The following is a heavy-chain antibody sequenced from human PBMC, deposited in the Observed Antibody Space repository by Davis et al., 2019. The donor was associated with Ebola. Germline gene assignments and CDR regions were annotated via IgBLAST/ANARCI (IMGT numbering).Heavy chain of an antibody. CDR2: TYYRSKWSN. CDR3: ARGWLRGGMDV. CDR1: GDSVSSGG. D-gene: IGHD5-18*01. Sequence: QTPSLTRAISGDSVSSGGCTWIRPSPSRGLEWLGRTYYRSKWSNDYAVSVKSRITSNPDQSKNQLSLQLNYVISEETALYYCARGWLRGGMDVWGEGTTVTV. J-gene: IGHJ6*02. V-gene: IGHV6-1*01.